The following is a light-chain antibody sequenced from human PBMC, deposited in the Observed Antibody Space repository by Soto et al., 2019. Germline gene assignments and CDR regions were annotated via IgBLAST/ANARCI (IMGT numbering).Light chain of an antibody. Sequence: IQMTQSPSTLSASTGDRVTITCRASQGISSYLAWYQQKPGKAPKLLIYAASTLQSGVPSRFSGSGSGTDFTLTISCLQSEDFATYYCQQYYSYPLTFGGGTKVDI. J-gene: IGKJ4*01. CDR2: AAS. V-gene: IGKV1-8*01. CDR1: QGISSY. CDR3: QQYYSYPLT.